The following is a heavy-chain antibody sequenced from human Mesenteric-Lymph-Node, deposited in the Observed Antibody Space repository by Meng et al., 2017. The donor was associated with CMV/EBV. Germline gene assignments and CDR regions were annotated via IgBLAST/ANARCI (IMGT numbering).Heavy chain of an antibody. CDR1: GFTVSSNY. Sequence: GESLKISCAASGFTVSSNYMTWVRHAPGKGLEWVSVIYSCAGTYYADSVKGRFTISRDNSKNTLCLQMNSLRGEDTAVYYCARDPITIFGVVRFYYYGMDVWGQGTTVTVSS. CDR2: IYSCAGT. V-gene: IGHV3-66*03. D-gene: IGHD3-3*01. J-gene: IGHJ6*02. CDR3: ARDPITIFGVVRFYYYGMDV.